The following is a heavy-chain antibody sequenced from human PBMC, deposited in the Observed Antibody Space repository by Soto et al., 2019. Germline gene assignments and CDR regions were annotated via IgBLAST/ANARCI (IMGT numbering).Heavy chain of an antibody. CDR3: ARAGDWNYVQDF. V-gene: IGHV3-74*01. CDR1: GFTFTNYR. Sequence: GGSLRLSCAASGFTFTNYRIHWVRQAPGKGLVWVARINSDGTRINYADSVKGRFTVSRDNAKNTVFLQMNSLRDEDSAVYFCARAGDWNYVQDFWGQGTLVTVSS. J-gene: IGHJ4*02. CDR2: INSDGTRI. D-gene: IGHD1-7*01.